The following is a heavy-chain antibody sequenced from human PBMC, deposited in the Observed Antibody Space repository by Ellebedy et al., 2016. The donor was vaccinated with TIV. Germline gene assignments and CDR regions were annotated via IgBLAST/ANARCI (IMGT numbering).Heavy chain of an antibody. CDR3: ARDAGYYYYGMDV. J-gene: IGHJ6*02. D-gene: IGHD6-13*01. V-gene: IGHV3-7*01. CDR1: GFTFSSYN. Sequence: GESLKISCAASGFTFSSYNMNWVRQAPGKGLEWVANIKEDGSEKYYVDSVKGRFTISRDNAKNSLYLQMNSLRAEDTAVYYCARDAGYYYYGMDVWGQGTTVTVSS. CDR2: IKEDGSEK.